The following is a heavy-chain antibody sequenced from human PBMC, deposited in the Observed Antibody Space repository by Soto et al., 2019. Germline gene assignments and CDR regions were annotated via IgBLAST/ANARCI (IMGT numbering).Heavy chain of an antibody. Sequence: GGSLRLSCAASGFTFSSYGMHWVRQAPGKGLEWVAVIWYDGSNKYYADSVKGRFTISRDNSKNTLYLQMNSLRAEDTAVYYCAREPYDFWSGRLDNWFDPWGQGTLVTVSS. J-gene: IGHJ5*02. CDR1: GFTFSSYG. D-gene: IGHD3-3*01. CDR3: AREPYDFWSGRLDNWFDP. V-gene: IGHV3-33*01. CDR2: IWYDGSNK.